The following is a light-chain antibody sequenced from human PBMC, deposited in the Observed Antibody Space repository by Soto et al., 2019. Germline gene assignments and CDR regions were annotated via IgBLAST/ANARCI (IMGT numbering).Light chain of an antibody. V-gene: IGLV2-14*01. CDR1: SSDVGTRNF. J-gene: IGLJ1*01. Sequence: QSALTQPASVSGSPGQSITISCTGTSSDVGTRNFVSWYQQHPGKAPKLMIYQVTNRPSGVSNRFSGSKSGNTASLTISGLQAEDEADYCCSSYTDSTNYVFGTGTKVTVL. CDR3: SSYTDSTNYV. CDR2: QVT.